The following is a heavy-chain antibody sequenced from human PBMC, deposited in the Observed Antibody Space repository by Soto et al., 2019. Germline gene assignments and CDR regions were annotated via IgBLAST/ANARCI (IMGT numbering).Heavy chain of an antibody. CDR1: GGSISSYY. CDR3: AKNYGNAFDI. J-gene: IGHJ3*02. CDR2: IHYSGST. V-gene: IGHV4-59*01. Sequence: PSETLSLTCTVSGGSISSYYWSWIRQPPGKGLEWIGFIHYSGSTNYNPSLKSRVTISVDTSKNQFSLKLSSVTAADTAVYYCAKNYGNAFDIWGQGTMVTVSS. D-gene: IGHD3-10*01.